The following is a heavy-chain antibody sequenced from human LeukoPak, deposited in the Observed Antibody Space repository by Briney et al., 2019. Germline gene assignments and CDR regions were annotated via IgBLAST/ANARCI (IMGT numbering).Heavy chain of an antibody. CDR1: GFTFSSYS. V-gene: IGHV3-48*01. D-gene: IGHD4-17*01. CDR2: ISSSSSTI. J-gene: IGHJ4*02. Sequence: PGGSLRLSCAASGFTFSSYSMNWVRQAPGKGLEWVSYISSSSSTIYYADSVKGRFTISRDNAKNSLYLQMNSLRAEDTAVYYCARVRYGDYDDYWGQGTLVTVSS. CDR3: ARVRYGDYDDY.